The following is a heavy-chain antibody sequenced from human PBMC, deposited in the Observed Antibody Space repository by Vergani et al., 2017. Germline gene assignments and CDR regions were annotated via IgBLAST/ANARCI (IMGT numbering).Heavy chain of an antibody. V-gene: IGHV3-21*01. CDR3: ARDGGDYYDILTGSYYYYGMDV. CDR1: GFTFSSYS. CDR2: ISSSSSYI. Sequence: EVQLVESGGGLVKPGGSLRLSCAASGFTFSSYSMNWVRQAPGKGLEWVSSISSSSSYIYYADSVKGRFTISRDNAKNSLYLQMNSLRAEDTAVYYCARDGGDYYDILTGSYYYYGMDVGGQGTTVTVSS. J-gene: IGHJ6*02. D-gene: IGHD3-9*01.